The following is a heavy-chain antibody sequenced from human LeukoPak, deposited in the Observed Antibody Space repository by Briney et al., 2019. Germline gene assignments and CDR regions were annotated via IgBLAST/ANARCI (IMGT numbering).Heavy chain of an antibody. D-gene: IGHD6-13*01. CDR3: ASGPPWGAAAVYFDY. Sequence: PSETLSLTCTVSGGSISSYYWSWIRQPPGKGLEWIGYIYYSGSTNYNPSLKSRVTISVDTSKNQFSLKLSSVTAADTAVYYCASGPPWGAAAVYFDYWGQGTLVTVSS. CDR2: IYYSGST. V-gene: IGHV4-59*01. CDR1: GGSISSYY. J-gene: IGHJ4*02.